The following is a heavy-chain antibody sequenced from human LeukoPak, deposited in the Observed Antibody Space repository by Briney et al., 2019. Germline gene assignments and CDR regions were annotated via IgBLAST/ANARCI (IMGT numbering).Heavy chain of an antibody. CDR1: GFTVSSNY. Sequence: GGSLRLSCAASGFTVSSNYMSWVRQAPGKGLEWVSAISGSGGSTYYADSVKGRFTISRDNSKNTLYLQMNSLRAEDTAVYYCAKELLDILTGYSPRGDYWGQGTLVTVSS. D-gene: IGHD3-9*01. J-gene: IGHJ4*02. CDR3: AKELLDILTGYSPRGDY. V-gene: IGHV3-23*01. CDR2: ISGSGGST.